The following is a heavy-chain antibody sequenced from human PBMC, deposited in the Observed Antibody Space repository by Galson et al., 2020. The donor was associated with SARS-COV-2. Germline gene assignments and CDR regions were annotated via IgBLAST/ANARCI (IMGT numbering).Heavy chain of an antibody. Sequence: SETMSLTCPVSGGSISSGGYYWSWIRQHPGKGLEWIGYIYYSGSTYYNPSLKSRVTISVDTSKNQFTLKLSSVTAADTAVYYCARDAIVVVPAAMSSYYGMDVWGQGTTVTVSS. J-gene: IGHJ6*02. D-gene: IGHD2-2*01. V-gene: IGHV4-31*03. CDR3: ARDAIVVVPAAMSSYYGMDV. CDR1: GGSISSGGYY. CDR2: IYYSGST.